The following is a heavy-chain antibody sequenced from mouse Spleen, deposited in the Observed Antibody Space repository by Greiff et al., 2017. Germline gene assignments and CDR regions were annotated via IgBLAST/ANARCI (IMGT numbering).Heavy chain of an antibody. CDR2: ISTYYGDA. D-gene: IGHD3-1*01. J-gene: IGHJ2*01. Sequence: VQLQQSGAELVRPGVSVKISCKGSGYTFTDYAMHWVKQSHAKSLEWIGVISTYYGDASYNQKFKGKATMTVDKSSSTAYMELARLTSEDSAIYYCARGLLALYYFDYWGQGTTLTVSS. V-gene: IGHV1S137*01. CDR3: ARGLLALYYFDY. CDR1: GYTFTDYA.